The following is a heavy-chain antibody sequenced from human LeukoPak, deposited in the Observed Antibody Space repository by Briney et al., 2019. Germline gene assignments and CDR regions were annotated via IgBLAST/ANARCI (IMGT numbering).Heavy chain of an antibody. D-gene: IGHD4-17*01. Sequence: GGSLRLSCAASGFTFSSYGMHWVRQAPGKGLEWVAFIRYDGSNKYYADSVKGRFTISRDNSKNTLYLQMNSLRAEDTAVYYCANSYGDYIGNGFDPWGQGTLVTVSS. V-gene: IGHV3-30*02. CDR2: IRYDGSNK. J-gene: IGHJ5*02. CDR1: GFTFSSYG. CDR3: ANSYGDYIGNGFDP.